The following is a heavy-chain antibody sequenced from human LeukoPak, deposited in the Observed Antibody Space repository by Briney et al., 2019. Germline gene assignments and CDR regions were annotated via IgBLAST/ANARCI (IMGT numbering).Heavy chain of an antibody. CDR1: GFTFSSYW. D-gene: IGHD6-19*01. V-gene: IGHV3-7*01. J-gene: IGHJ4*02. Sequence: PGGSLRLSCAASGFTFSSYWMSWVRQAPGKGLEWVANIKQDGSEKYYVDSVKGRFTISRDNAKNSLYLQMNSLRAEDTAVYYCARGGYSSGWDVFDYWGQGTLVTVSS. CDR3: ARGGYSSGWDVFDY. CDR2: IKQDGSEK.